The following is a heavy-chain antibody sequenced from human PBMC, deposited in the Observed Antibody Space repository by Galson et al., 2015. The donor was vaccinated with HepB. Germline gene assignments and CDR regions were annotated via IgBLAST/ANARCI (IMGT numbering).Heavy chain of an antibody. Sequence: SLRLSCAASGFTFNPYSMHWVRQAPGKGLEWVAVISYDGSNKYYADSVKGRFTISGDNSKNTLYLQMNSLRAEDTAVYYCARRRPSTGTWYSSGWYHSAMDVWGQGTTVTVSS. CDR2: ISYDGSNK. CDR3: ARRRPSTGTWYSSGWYHSAMDV. J-gene: IGHJ6*02. D-gene: IGHD6-19*01. V-gene: IGHV3-30-3*01. CDR1: GFTFNPYS.